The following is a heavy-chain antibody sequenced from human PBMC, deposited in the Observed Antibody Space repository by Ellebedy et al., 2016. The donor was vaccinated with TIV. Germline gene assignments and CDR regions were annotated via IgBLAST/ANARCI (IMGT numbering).Heavy chain of an antibody. J-gene: IGHJ4*02. V-gene: IGHV3-64D*06. Sequence: GESLKISCSASGFTFSSYAMHWVRQAPGKGLDYISAIVSNGDSTYYANSVKGRFIIPRDNSKNTLYLQMSSLRPEDTAVYYCVKAWGDWGQGTLVTVSS. CDR1: GFTFSSYA. CDR2: IVSNGDST. D-gene: IGHD3-16*01. CDR3: VKAWGD.